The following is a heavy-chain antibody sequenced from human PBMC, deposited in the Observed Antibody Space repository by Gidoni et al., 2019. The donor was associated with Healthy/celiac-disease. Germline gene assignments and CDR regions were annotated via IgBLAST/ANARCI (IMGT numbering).Heavy chain of an antibody. CDR2: IRSKAYGGTT. J-gene: IGHJ4*02. Sequence: EVQLVESGGGLVQPGRSLRLSCTASGFTFGDYAMSWFRQAPGKGLEWVGFIRSKAYGGTTEYAASVKGRFTISRDDSKSIAYLQMNSLKTEDTAVYYCTRDSYGYSYGNVLVDYWGQGTLVTVSS. CDR1: GFTFGDYA. V-gene: IGHV3-49*03. D-gene: IGHD5-18*01. CDR3: TRDSYGYSYGNVLVDY.